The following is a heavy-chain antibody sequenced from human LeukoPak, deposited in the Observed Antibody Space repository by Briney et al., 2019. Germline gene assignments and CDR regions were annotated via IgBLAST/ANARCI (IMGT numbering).Heavy chain of an antibody. V-gene: IGHV4-34*01. Sequence: SETLSLTCAVYGGSFSGYSWSWIRQPPGKGLEWIGEIHYRGGTNYNPSLRSRVTISVDTSKNQFSLKMTSVTAADTAVYYCATPNDAFNIWGQGTMVTVSS. CDR1: GGSFSGYS. CDR2: IHYRGGT. CDR3: ATPNDAFNI. J-gene: IGHJ3*02.